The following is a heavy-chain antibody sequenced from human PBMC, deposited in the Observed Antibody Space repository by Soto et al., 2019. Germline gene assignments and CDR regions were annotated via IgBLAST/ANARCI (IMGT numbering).Heavy chain of an antibody. J-gene: IGHJ6*02. CDR2: IYYSGST. CDR1: GGSISSYY. V-gene: IGHV4-59*01. CDR3: ARAPTGYSSSLGVSGDHYYYYGMDV. D-gene: IGHD6-13*01. Sequence: SETLSLTCTVSGGSISSYYWSWIRQPPGKGLEWIGYIYYSGSTNYNPSLKSRVTISVDTSKNQFSLKLSSVTAADTAVYYCARAPTGYSSSLGVSGDHYYYYGMDVWGQGTTVTVSS.